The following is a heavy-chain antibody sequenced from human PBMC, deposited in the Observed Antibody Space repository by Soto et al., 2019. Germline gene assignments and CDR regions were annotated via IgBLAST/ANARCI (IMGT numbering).Heavy chain of an antibody. CDR3: ARELSRQSWKWFDP. CDR2: ISAYHGNT. Sequence: VAVKVFCKSSGYTLNSYGIRWVRQARGQGLESMGWISAYHGNTNYARKLQGRVTMTRDTSISTAYLELRRLTSDDTAVYYCARELSRQSWKWFDPWGQGTRVTVSA. CDR1: GYTLNSYG. V-gene: IGHV1-18*01. D-gene: IGHD3-16*02. J-gene: IGHJ5*02.